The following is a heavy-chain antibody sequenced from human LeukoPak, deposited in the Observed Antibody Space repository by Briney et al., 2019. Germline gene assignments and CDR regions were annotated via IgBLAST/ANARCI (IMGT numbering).Heavy chain of an antibody. CDR2: IGGIVDNI. Sequence: GGSLKLSCEAPGLTFVDFAMHWFRQAQGKGLGWFSAIGGIVDNIVYADSVKGRFTISRDNAKNSLYLQMNSLRTEDTALYYCVKGLKRKKSRDGYNYYFEYWGQGSLVTVSS. V-gene: IGHV3-9*01. CDR3: VKGLKRKKSRDGYNYYFEY. D-gene: IGHD5-24*01. J-gene: IGHJ4*02. CDR1: GLTFVDFA.